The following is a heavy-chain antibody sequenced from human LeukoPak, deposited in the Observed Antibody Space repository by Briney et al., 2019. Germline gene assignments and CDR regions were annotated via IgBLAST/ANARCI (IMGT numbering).Heavy chain of an antibody. CDR2: ISGSGGST. Sequence: GGSLRLSCAASGFTFSSYAMSWVRQAPGKGLEWVSAISGSGGSTYYADSVKGRFTISRDNSKNTLYLQMNSLRAEDTAVYYCAKSEAKRGYYYYGMDVWGQGTTVTVSS. CDR1: GFTFSSYA. J-gene: IGHJ6*02. CDR3: AKSEAKRGYYYYGMDV. D-gene: IGHD3-10*01. V-gene: IGHV3-23*01.